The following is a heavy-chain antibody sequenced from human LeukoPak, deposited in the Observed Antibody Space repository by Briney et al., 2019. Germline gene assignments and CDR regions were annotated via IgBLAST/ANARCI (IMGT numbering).Heavy chain of an antibody. Sequence: GGSLRLSCVTSAFTFSDYWMSWVRQTPGKGLEWVANIREDGSEKYYVDSVKGRFTISRDNAKNSLYLQMNSLRAEDTAVYYCARDTLWFGELFYYWGQGTLVTVSS. V-gene: IGHV3-7*01. CDR1: AFTFSDYW. J-gene: IGHJ4*02. CDR2: IREDGSEK. D-gene: IGHD3-10*01. CDR3: ARDTLWFGELFYY.